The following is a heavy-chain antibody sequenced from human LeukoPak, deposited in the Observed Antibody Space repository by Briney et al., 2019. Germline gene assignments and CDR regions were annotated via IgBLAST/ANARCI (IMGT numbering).Heavy chain of an antibody. V-gene: IGHV3-64D*06. CDR3: VKQQAET. CDR2: INCIGDTT. J-gene: IGHJ5*02. Sequence: GGSVRLSCSASGFTFSIYVIHWVRQAPGKGLEYVSAINCIGDTTYYADSVKGRFTISRDNSKNTVYLQMSSLRVEDTAVYYCVKQQAETWGQGTLVTVSS. CDR1: GFTFSIYV.